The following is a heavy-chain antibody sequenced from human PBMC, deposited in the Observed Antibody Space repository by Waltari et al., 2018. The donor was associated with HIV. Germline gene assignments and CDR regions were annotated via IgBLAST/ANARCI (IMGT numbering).Heavy chain of an antibody. Sequence: QVQLQESGPGLVKPSETLSLTCTVSGGSISSYYWSWIRQPPGKGLEWIGYIYYSGSTNHTPSLMSRVTILGDTSKTQFSRKLSSGAAVDAAGYYGGGGGGVGLLWFGELLLSWYFDLWGRGTLVTVSS. J-gene: IGHJ2*01. V-gene: IGHV4-59*01. CDR2: IYYSGST. CDR3: GGGGGVGLLWFGELLLSWYFDL. CDR1: GGSISSYY. D-gene: IGHD3-10*01.